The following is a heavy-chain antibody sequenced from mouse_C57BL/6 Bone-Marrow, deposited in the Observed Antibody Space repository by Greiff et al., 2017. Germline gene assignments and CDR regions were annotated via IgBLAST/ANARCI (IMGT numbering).Heavy chain of an antibody. CDR2: IYPGDGDT. CDR1: GYAFSSSW. D-gene: IGHD1-1*01. CDR3: ARYCGSSPLWYFDV. Sequence: VQLQQSGPELVKPGASVKISCKASGYAFSSSWMNWVKQRPGKGLEWIGRIYPGDGDTNYNGKFKGKATLTADKSSSTAYMQLSSLTSEDSAVYFCARYCGSSPLWYFDVWGTGTTVTVSS. J-gene: IGHJ1*03. V-gene: IGHV1-82*01.